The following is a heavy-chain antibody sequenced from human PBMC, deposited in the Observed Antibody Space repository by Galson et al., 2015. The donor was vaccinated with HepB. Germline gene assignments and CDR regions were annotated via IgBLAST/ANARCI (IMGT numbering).Heavy chain of an antibody. CDR3: AGLDSSSSSDDCCYYRRDV. J-gene: IGHJ6*02. D-gene: IGHD6-6*01. CDR1: GGTFSSYA. V-gene: IGHV1-69*13. Sequence: SVKVSCRASGGTFSSYAISWVRQAPGQGLEWMGGIIPIFGTANYALKFQGRVTITADQSTSTAYMELSSLRSEDTAVYYCAGLDSSSSSDDCCYYRRDVRGQGTAVTVSS. CDR2: IIPIFGTA.